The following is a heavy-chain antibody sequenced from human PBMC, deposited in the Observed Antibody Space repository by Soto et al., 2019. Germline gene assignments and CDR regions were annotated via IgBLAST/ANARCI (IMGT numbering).Heavy chain of an antibody. CDR2: IYDSGST. CDR1: GRSISSYY. D-gene: IGHD3-10*01. V-gene: IGHV4-59*01. Sequence: SETLSLTCTLSGRSISSYYWCWIRQPPGNGLGWSGYIYDSGSTNYIPSIKSRVTISVDTSKNQFSLKLSSVTAADTAVYYCARGETTMVRGVNPGYDYYYYMDVWGKGTTVTVSS. J-gene: IGHJ6*03. CDR3: ARGETTMVRGVNPGYDYYYYMDV.